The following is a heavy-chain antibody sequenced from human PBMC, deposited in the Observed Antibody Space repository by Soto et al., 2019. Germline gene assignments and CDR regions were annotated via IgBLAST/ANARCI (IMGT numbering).Heavy chain of an antibody. CDR3: ARERGMYSGSYGFDY. CDR2: ISAYNGNT. Sequence: ASVKVSCKASGYTFTSYGISWVRQAPGQGLEWMGWISAYNGNTNYAQELQGRVTMTTDTSTSTAYMELRSLRSDDTAVYYCARERGMYSGSYGFDYWGQGTLVTVSS. V-gene: IGHV1-18*01. CDR1: GYTFTSYG. D-gene: IGHD1-26*01. J-gene: IGHJ4*02.